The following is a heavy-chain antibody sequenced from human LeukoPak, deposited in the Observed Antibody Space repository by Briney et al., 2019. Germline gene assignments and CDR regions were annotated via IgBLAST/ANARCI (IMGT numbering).Heavy chain of an antibody. J-gene: IGHJ4*02. D-gene: IGHD3-22*01. CDR3: ASSSSGYYFDY. CDR2: ISYDGSNK. Sequence: GGSLRLSCAASGFTFSSYGMHWVRQAPGKGLEWVAVISYDGSNKYYADSVKGRFTISRDNSKNTLYLQMNSLRAEDTAVYYCASSSSGYYFDYWGQGTLVTVSS. V-gene: IGHV3-30*03. CDR1: GFTFSSYG.